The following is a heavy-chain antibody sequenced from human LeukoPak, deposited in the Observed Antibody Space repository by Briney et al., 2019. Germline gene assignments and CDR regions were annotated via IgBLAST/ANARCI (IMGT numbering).Heavy chain of an antibody. CDR2: ISYDGSKT. CDR1: GFTFSSYG. V-gene: IGHV3-30*03. D-gene: IGHD6-19*01. Sequence: GGSLRLSCAASGFTFSSYGIHWVRQSPGKGLEWVAVISYDGSKTYYADSVRGRSAISRDNSKNTLYLQMNSLRAEDTAVYYCARDLGTYSVAGAGGYWGQGTLVTVSS. CDR3: ARDLGTYSVAGAGGY. J-gene: IGHJ4*02.